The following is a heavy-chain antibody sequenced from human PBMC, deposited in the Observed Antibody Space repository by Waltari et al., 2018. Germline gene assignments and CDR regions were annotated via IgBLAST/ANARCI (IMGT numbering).Heavy chain of an antibody. CDR2: FNPNTGVT. J-gene: IGHJ4*02. CDR1: GYSLIDKY. V-gene: IGHV1-2*02. D-gene: IGHD5-18*01. CDR3: ALEQRDAVAYFDY. Sequence: QVQLVQSGAEVKKPGASVKVSCKASGYSLIDKYIHWVRQAPGQGLEWMGWFNPNTGVTKFAQKFQGRVTMTSNTSMRTAHMELSRLRFDDTAVYYCALEQRDAVAYFDYWGQGTLVTVSS.